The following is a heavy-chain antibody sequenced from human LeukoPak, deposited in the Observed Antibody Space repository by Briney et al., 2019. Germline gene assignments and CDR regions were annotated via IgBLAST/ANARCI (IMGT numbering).Heavy chain of an antibody. CDR1: GYSISSGYY. V-gene: IGHV4-38-2*02. J-gene: IGHJ4*02. D-gene: IGHD3-3*01. CDR2: IYHSGST. Sequence: SETLSLTCTVSGYSISSGYYWGWIRQPPGKGLEWIGSIYHSGSTYYNQSLKSRVTISVDTSKNQFSLKLSSVTAADTAVYYCARDFWSGYSFFDYWGQGTLVTVSS. CDR3: ARDFWSGYSFFDY.